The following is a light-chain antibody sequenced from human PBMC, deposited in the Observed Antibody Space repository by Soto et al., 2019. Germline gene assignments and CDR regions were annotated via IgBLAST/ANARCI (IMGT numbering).Light chain of an antibody. CDR3: QVWDSSSDHPYV. J-gene: IGLJ1*01. V-gene: IGLV3-21*04. Sequence: SYELTHPPSVSVAPGKPARITCGGNNIGSKSVHWYQQKPGQAPVLVIYYDSDRPSGIPERFSGSNSGNTATLTISRVEAGDEADYYCQVWDSSSDHPYVFGTGTKVTVL. CDR2: YDS. CDR1: NIGSKS.